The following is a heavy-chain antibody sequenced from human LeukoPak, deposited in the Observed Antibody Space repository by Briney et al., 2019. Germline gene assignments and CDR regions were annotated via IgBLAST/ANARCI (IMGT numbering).Heavy chain of an antibody. J-gene: IGHJ6*02. Sequence: PSETLSLTCVVSGDSINTGTWWSWVRQPPGKGLEWIGEINHSGSTNYNPSLKSRVTISVDTSKNQFSLKLSSVTAADTAVYYCARGRTVHYYYYYGMDVWGQGTTVTVSS. V-gene: IGHV4-4*02. CDR3: ARGRTVHYYYYYGMDV. CDR2: INHSGST. D-gene: IGHD4-17*01. CDR1: GDSINTGTW.